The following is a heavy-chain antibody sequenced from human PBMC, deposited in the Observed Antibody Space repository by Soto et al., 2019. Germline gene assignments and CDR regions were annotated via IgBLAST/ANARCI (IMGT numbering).Heavy chain of an antibody. D-gene: IGHD1-1*01. V-gene: IGHV4-31*03. CDR2: IYYIGTT. CDR3: AKNETTRHWFDP. CDR1: GGSIRNGYYY. Sequence: TLALACTVAGGSIRNGYYYWSWIRQLPGKGLEWIGNIYYIGTTSYNPSLKSRVTISIDTSKNQFSLKLRSVVAADTAIYYCAKNETTRHWFDPWGQGTLGTV. J-gene: IGHJ5*01.